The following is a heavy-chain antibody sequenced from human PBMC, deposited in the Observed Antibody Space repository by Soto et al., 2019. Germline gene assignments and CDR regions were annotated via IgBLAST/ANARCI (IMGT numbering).Heavy chain of an antibody. CDR3: AREEEQFSRYGGDFDY. D-gene: IGHD3-16*01. Sequence: QVQLQESGPGLVKPSETLSLTCSVSDGSVNTGNYYWSWIRQPPGKGLERIGRIHYIGTTNYNPSLMCRVTISVNTTKNQFSRKVTSVAAADTAVYFCAREEEQFSRYGGDFDYWGQGILVTVS. CDR2: IHYIGTT. V-gene: IGHV4-61*01. CDR1: DGSVNTGNYY. J-gene: IGHJ4*02.